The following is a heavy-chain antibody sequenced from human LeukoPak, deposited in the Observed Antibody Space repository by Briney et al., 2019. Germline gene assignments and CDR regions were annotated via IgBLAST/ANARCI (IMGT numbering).Heavy chain of an antibody. J-gene: IGHJ4*02. CDR1: GGTFSSYA. CDR2: IIPIFGTA. CDR3: ARDGGGGYSYGYLDY. Sequence: GASVKVSCKASGGTFSSYAISWVRQAPGQGLEWMGGIIPIFGTANYAQKFQGRVTITADESTSTAYMELSSLGSEDTAVYYCARDGGGGYSYGYLDYWGQGTLVTVSS. D-gene: IGHD5-18*01. V-gene: IGHV1-69*13.